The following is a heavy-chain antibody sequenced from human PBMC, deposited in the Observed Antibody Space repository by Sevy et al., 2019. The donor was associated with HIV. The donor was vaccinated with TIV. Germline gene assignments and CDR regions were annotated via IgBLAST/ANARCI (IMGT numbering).Heavy chain of an antibody. V-gene: IGHV1-2*02. CDR2: INPGTGGT. J-gene: IGHJ4*02. CDR3: ARMGDYADTSGYYPLKY. Sequence: ASVKVSCKASGYSFTGYYVHWLRQAPGQGLEWMGWINPGTGGTYFARRFQDRVTLTTGKSTTTAFMELNGLTFEDTAVYYCARMGDYADTSGYYPLKYWGQGTLVTVSS. D-gene: IGHD3-22*01. CDR1: GYSFTGYY.